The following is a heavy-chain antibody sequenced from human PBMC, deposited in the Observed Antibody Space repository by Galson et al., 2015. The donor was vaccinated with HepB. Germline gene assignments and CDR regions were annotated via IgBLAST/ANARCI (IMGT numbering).Heavy chain of an antibody. CDR3: ARETLDYFGSANYSPGINWFDP. CDR1: GFNLSNYW. Sequence: SLRLSCAASGFNLSNYWMSWVRQTPGKGLEWVANIDQDGGGEYYGDSVKGRFTISRDNAENSLFLQMSSLRAEDTAVYYCARETLDYFGSANYSPGINWFDPWGQGTLVTVSS. V-gene: IGHV3-7*03. J-gene: IGHJ5*02. D-gene: IGHD2/OR15-2a*01. CDR2: IDQDGGGE.